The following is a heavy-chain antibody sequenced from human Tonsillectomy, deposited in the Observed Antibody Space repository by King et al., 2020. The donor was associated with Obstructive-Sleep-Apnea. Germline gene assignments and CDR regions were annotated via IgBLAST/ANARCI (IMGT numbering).Heavy chain of an antibody. CDR1: GYTFTGYY. CDR3: ARGGPITMVRGVISRYGMDV. V-gene: IGHV1-2*05. J-gene: IGHJ6*02. Sequence: QLVQSGAEVKKPGASVKVSCKASGYTFTGYYMHWVRPAPGQGLEWMGRINPNSGGPNYAQKFQGRVTMTRDTSISTAYMELSRLSSDDTVVYYCARGGPITMVRGVISRYGMDVWGQGTTVTVSS. D-gene: IGHD3-10*01. CDR2: INPNSGGP.